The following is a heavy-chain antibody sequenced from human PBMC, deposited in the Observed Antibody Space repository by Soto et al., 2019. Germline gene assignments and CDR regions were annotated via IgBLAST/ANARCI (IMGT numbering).Heavy chain of an antibody. J-gene: IGHJ6*02. CDR3: ARDRNYGMDV. Sequence: TLSLTCAVYGESFSGYYWSWIRQHPGKGLEWIGYIYYSGSTYYNPSLKSRVTISVDTSKNQFSLKLSSVTAADTAVYYCARDRNYGMDVWGQGTTVTVSS. CDR2: IYYSGST. V-gene: IGHV4-31*11. CDR1: GESFSGYY.